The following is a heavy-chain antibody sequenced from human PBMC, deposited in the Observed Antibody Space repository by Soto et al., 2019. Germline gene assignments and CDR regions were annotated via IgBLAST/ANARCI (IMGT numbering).Heavy chain of an antibody. CDR2: ISSSGSTI. Sequence: GGSLRLSCAASGFTFSSYEMNWVRQAPGKGLEWVSYISSSGSTIYYADSVKGRFTISRDNAKNSLYLQMNSLRAEDTAVYYCANGDSSSSSGYYYYYGMDVWGQGTTVTVSS. CDR1: GFTFSSYE. D-gene: IGHD6-6*01. V-gene: IGHV3-48*03. J-gene: IGHJ6*02. CDR3: ANGDSSSSSGYYYYYGMDV.